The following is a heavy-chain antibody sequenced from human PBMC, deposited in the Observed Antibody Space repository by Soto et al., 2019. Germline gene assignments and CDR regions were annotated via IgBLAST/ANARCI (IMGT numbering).Heavy chain of an antibody. CDR2: IYYSGSN. D-gene: IGHD6-13*01. V-gene: IGHV4-31*03. CDR3: ARGPRSSWPRRDYYDMDF. J-gene: IGHJ6*03. Sequence: QVQLQESGPGLVKPSQTLSLTCTVSGGSISSGGYYWSWIRPHPGKGLEWIGYIYYSGSNYYNPSLMSRVTISVDTSKNQFSLKLSSVTAADTAVYYCARGPRSSWPRRDYYDMDFWGKGTTVTVSS. CDR1: GGSISSGGYY.